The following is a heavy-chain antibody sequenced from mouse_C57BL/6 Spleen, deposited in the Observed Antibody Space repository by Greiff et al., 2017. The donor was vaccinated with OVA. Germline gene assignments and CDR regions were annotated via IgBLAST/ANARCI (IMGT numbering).Heavy chain of an antibody. Sequence: QVQLQQSGAELVMPGASVKLSCKASGYTFTSYWMHWVKQRPGQGLEWIGEIDPSDSYTNYNQKFKGKSTLTVDKSSSTAYMQLSSLTSEDSAVYYCARGGTGGYFDYWGQGTTLTVSS. CDR2: IDPSDSYT. D-gene: IGHD3-3*01. J-gene: IGHJ2*01. CDR3: ARGGTGGYFDY. CDR1: GYTFTSYW. V-gene: IGHV1-69*01.